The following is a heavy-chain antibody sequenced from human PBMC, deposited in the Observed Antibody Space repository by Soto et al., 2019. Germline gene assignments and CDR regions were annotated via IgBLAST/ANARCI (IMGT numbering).Heavy chain of an antibody. D-gene: IGHD3-3*01. CDR2: FIPVYRTL. V-gene: IGHV1-69*13. J-gene: IGHJ4*02. Sequence: ASVKVSCKASGGSFGNSAINWVRQTPGQGLEWLGGFIPVYRTLNYAQKFQGRVTITADESTGTAYMTLSSLASDDTAVYYCATGVIWIGYFTVDSWGQGTRVTVS. CDR1: GGSFGNSA. CDR3: ATGVIWIGYFTVDS.